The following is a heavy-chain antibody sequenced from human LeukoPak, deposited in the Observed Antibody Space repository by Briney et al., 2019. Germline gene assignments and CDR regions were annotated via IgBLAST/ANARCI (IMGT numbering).Heavy chain of an antibody. V-gene: IGHV1-2*02. J-gene: IGHJ5*02. CDR2: INPNSGGT. D-gene: IGHD6-13*01. CDR1: GYTFTGYY. Sequence: GASVKVSCTASGYTFTGYYIHWVRQAPGQGLEWMGWINPNSGGTNYAQKFQGRVTMTRDTSISTAYMELTSLSSDDTAVYFCAANKQQSWEFDPWGQGTLVTVSS. CDR3: AANKQQSWEFDP.